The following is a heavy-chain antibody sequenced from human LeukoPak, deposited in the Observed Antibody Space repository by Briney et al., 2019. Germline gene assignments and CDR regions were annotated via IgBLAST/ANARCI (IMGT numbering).Heavy chain of an antibody. CDR2: ISGIGGST. V-gene: IGHV3-23*01. CDR1: GFTFSSYA. D-gene: IGHD3-22*01. Sequence: GGSLRLSCAASGFTFSSYAMSWVRQAPGKGLEWVSAISGIGGSTYYADSVKGRFTISRDNSKNTLYLQMNSLRAEDTAVYYCAKREGDYYYDSSGYGAFDIWGQGTVVTVSS. CDR3: AKREGDYYYDSSGYGAFDI. J-gene: IGHJ3*02.